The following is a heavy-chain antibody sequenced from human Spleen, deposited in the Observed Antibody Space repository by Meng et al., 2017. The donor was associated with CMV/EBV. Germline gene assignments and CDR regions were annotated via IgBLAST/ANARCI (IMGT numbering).Heavy chain of an antibody. Sequence: SLKISCAASGFTFDEYAMHWVRQPPGKGLEWVSSVSWNGAAIGSADSVRGRFIISRDDAKNSLYLQMNSLRPEDTALYYCAKDLSGYEYTAFDIWGQGTMVTVSS. J-gene: IGHJ3*02. CDR1: GFTFDEYA. CDR2: VSWNGAAI. V-gene: IGHV3-9*01. CDR3: AKDLSGYEYTAFDI. D-gene: IGHD5-12*01.